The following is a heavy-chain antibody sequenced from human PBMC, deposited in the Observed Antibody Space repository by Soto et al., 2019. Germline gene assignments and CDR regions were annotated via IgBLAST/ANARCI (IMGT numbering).Heavy chain of an antibody. D-gene: IGHD3-3*01. CDR3: ARHGVTIFMDV. J-gene: IGHJ6*02. V-gene: IGHV5-51*01. Sequence: PVASLTLCCKGSGYSFTSYWIGWVRQMPGKGLEWMGIIYPGDSDTRYSPSFQGQVTISADKSISTAYLQWSSLKASDTAMYYCARHGVTIFMDVWGQGTTVTVSS. CDR1: GYSFTSYW. CDR2: IYPGDSDT.